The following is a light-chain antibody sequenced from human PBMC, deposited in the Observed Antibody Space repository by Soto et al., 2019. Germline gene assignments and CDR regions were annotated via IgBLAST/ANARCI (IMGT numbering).Light chain of an antibody. J-gene: IGKJ3*01. CDR1: QSVSSN. CDR3: QQYNNWPPGFT. CDR2: GAS. V-gene: IGKV3-15*01. Sequence: EIVMTQSPATLSVSPGERATLSCRASQSVSSNLAWYQQKPGQAPRLLIYGASTRATGIPARFSGSGSGTEFTLTISSLQSEDLAVYYCQQYNNWPPGFTFGHGTKVDIK.